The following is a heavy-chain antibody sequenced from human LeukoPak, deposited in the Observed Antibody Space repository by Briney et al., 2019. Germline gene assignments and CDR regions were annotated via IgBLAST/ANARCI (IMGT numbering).Heavy chain of an antibody. V-gene: IGHV1-46*01. CDR2: IIPSGGSI. Sequence: ASVKVSCKASGYTFTNYYIHWVRQAPGQGLEWMGLIIPSGGSISYALKFQDRFTMTRDTSTSTVYMELSSLRSEDTAVYYCARPITGTTVFDYWGQGTLVTVSS. D-gene: IGHD1-7*01. CDR3: ARPITGTTVFDY. CDR1: GYTFTNYY. J-gene: IGHJ4*02.